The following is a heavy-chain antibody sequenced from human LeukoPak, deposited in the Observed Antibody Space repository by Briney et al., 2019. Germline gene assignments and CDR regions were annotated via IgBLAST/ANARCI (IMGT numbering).Heavy chain of an antibody. D-gene: IGHD3-10*01. J-gene: IGHJ5*02. Sequence: GAAVTVSCKASGYTFTSYDINWVRQATGQGLEWMGWMNPNSGNTGYAQKFQGRVTMTRNTSISTAYMELSSLRSEDTAVYYCARIMVRDLNWFDPWGQGTLVTVPS. CDR1: GYTFTSYD. CDR3: ARIMVRDLNWFDP. CDR2: MNPNSGNT. V-gene: IGHV1-8*01.